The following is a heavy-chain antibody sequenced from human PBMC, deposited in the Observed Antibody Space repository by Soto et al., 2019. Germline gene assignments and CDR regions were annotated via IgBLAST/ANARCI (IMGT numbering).Heavy chain of an antibody. CDR2: ILYTGNT. CDR1: GASISSYF. CDR3: ARAAYGSGNYYAPHYYYAMDV. D-gene: IGHD3-10*01. J-gene: IGHJ6*02. Sequence: PWETLSLTCSVSGASISSYFWSWIRQPPGKGLEWLGYILYTGNTNYNPSLKSRVTMSVDTSKNQVSLKLSSVTAADTAVYYCARAAYGSGNYYAPHYYYAMDVWGQGKTVTVSS. V-gene: IGHV4-59*01.